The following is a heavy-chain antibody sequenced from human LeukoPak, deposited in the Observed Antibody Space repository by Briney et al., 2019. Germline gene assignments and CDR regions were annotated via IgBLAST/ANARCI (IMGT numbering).Heavy chain of an antibody. CDR3: ARDQPTPRRAIFDY. CDR2: IKQDGSEK. J-gene: IGHJ4*02. V-gene: IGHV3-7*01. Sequence: PGGSLRLSFSGSGFPFIIYLMSWVRQAPGKGLEWVANIKQDGSEKYYVDSVKGRFTISRDNAKNSLYLQMNSLRAEDTAVYYCARDQPTPRRAIFDYWGQGTLVTVSS. D-gene: IGHD2-2*02. CDR1: GFPFIIYL.